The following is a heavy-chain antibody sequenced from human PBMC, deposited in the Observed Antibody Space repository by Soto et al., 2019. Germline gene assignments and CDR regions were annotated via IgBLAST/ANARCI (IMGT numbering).Heavy chain of an antibody. CDR3: ARVPPYCSGGSCYGFDYYYYGMDV. J-gene: IGHJ6*02. D-gene: IGHD2-15*01. V-gene: IGHV1-69*01. CDR2: IIPIFGTA. CDR1: GGTFSSYA. Sequence: QVQLVQSGAEVKKPGSSVKVSCKASGGTFSSYAISWVRQAPGQGLEWMGGIIPIFGTANYAQKFRGRVTITADESTSTAYMELSSLRSEDTAVYYCARVPPYCSGGSCYGFDYYYYGMDVWGQGTTVTVSS.